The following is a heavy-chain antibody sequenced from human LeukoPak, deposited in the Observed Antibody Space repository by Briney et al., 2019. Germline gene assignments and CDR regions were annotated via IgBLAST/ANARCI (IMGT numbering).Heavy chain of an antibody. CDR1: GFTVSSNY. J-gene: IGHJ4*02. CDR3: AKSEGSSSARRFDY. CDR2: IYRGGST. V-gene: IGHV3-66*01. D-gene: IGHD6-19*01. Sequence: GGSLRLSCAVSGFTVSSNYMSWVRQAPGKGLEWVSVIYRGGSTYYADSVKGRFTISRDNPKSTLYLQLNSLRAEDTAAYYCAKSEGSSSARRFDYWGQGTLVTVSS.